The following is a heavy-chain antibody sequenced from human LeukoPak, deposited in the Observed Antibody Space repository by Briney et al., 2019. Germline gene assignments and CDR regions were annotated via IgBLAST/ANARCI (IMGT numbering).Heavy chain of an antibody. CDR3: AKGYSSSLAFDI. V-gene: IGHV3-30*04. CDR2: ISYDGSNK. Sequence: GRSLRLSCAASGFTFSSYAMHWVRQAPGKGLEWVAVISYDGSNKYYADSVKGRFTISRDNSKNTLYLQMNSLRAEDTAVYYCAKGYSSSLAFDIWGQGTMVTVSS. CDR1: GFTFSSYA. D-gene: IGHD6-6*01. J-gene: IGHJ3*02.